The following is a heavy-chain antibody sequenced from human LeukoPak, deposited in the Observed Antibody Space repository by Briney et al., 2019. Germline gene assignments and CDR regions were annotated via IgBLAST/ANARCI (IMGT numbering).Heavy chain of an antibody. J-gene: IGHJ5*02. V-gene: IGHV4-34*01. CDR2: INHSGST. Sequence: SETLSLTCAVYGGSFSSYYWSWIRQPPGKGLEWIGEINHSGSTNYNPSLKSRATISVDTSKNQFSLKLSSVTAADTAVYYCASLYYDFWSGYNNWFDPWGQGTLVTVSS. D-gene: IGHD3-3*01. CDR3: ASLYYDFWSGYNNWFDP. CDR1: GGSFSSYY.